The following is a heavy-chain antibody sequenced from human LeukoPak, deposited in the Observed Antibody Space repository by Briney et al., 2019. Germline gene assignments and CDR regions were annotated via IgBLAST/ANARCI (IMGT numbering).Heavy chain of an antibody. V-gene: IGHV3-23*01. J-gene: IGHJ2*01. CDR2: VSGSGDGT. Sequence: GGSLRLSCAASGFTFNSYAMSWVRQAPGKGLEWVSRVSGSGDGTYFADSVKGRFTISRDNSKNILYLQMNSLRAEDTAVYYCAKDRGAIRGWFFDLWGRGTLVSVSS. CDR3: AKDRGAIRGWFFDL. D-gene: IGHD2-2*01. CDR1: GFTFNSYA.